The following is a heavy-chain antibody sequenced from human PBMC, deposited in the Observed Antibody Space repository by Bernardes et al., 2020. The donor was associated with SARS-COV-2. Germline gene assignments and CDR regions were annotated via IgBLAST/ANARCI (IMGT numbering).Heavy chain of an antibody. CDR1: GYTFTSYG. Sequence: ASVKVSCKASGYTFTSYGISWVRQAPGQGLEWMGWISAYNGNINYAQKLQGRVTMTTDTSTSTAYMELRSLRSDDTAVYYCARDGIVVVTAHFDYWGQGTLVTVSS. V-gene: IGHV1-18*01. D-gene: IGHD2-21*02. CDR2: ISAYNGNI. CDR3: ARDGIVVVTAHFDY. J-gene: IGHJ4*02.